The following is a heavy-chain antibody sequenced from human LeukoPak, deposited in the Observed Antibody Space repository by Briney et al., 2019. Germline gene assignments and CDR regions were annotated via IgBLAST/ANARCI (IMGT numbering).Heavy chain of an antibody. V-gene: IGHV3-21*01. CDR1: RFTFRSHS. Sequence: GSLRLSCVDFRFTFRSHSMIWIRQAPGKGLEWVSFISSSSSSIKYADSVKGRFTTSRDNAKNSVYLQMNSRTGEDTAVYYCAIEYAVTGNFDYWGQGTLVSVSS. J-gene: IGHJ4*02. CDR2: ISSSSSSI. D-gene: IGHD2-21*02. CDR3: AIEYAVTGNFDY.